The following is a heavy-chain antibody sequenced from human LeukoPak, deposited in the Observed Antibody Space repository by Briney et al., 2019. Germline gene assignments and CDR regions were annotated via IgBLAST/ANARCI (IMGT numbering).Heavy chain of an antibody. CDR1: GFTFSSYA. CDR3: TRGYGSHPDS. D-gene: IGHD4-17*01. J-gene: IGHJ4*02. Sequence: GGSLRLSCAASGFTFSSYAMSWVRQAPGKGLERVSAISGSGGSTYYADSVKGRFTISRDNAKNTLDLQMYSLRAEDTAVYYCTRGYGSHPDSWGQGTLVTVSS. V-gene: IGHV3-23*01. CDR2: ISGSGGST.